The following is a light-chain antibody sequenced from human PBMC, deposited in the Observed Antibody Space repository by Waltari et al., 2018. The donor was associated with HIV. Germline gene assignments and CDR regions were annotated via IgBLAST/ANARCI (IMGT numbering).Light chain of an antibody. V-gene: IGKV4-1*01. CDR1: QNILYSSSSKNN. J-gene: IGKJ2*01. CDR2: WAS. Sequence: DIVMTQSPESLAVSLGERATINCKSSQNILYSSSSKNNLAWYQQKPGQPPKLLIYWASTRESGVPDRFSGSGSGTDFTRTINSLQAEDVAVYYCQQYYTTPHTFGQGTKLEIK. CDR3: QQYYTTPHT.